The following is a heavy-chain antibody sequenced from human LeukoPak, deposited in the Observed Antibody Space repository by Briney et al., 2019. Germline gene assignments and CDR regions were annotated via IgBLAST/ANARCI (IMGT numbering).Heavy chain of an antibody. Sequence: ASVKVSCKASGYTFTNYYIHWVRQGPGQGPELMGIINPAGGSTGYAQKFQGRVTMTRDTSTSTVYMELSSLRSEDTAVYYCARYNGDLRGGFDYWGQGTLVTVFS. D-gene: IGHD4-17*01. V-gene: IGHV1-46*01. J-gene: IGHJ4*02. CDR2: INPAGGST. CDR1: GYTFTNYY. CDR3: ARYNGDLRGGFDY.